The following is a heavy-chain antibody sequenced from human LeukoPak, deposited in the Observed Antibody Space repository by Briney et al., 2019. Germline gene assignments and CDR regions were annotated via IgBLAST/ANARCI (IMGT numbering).Heavy chain of an antibody. V-gene: IGHV4-59*11. Sequence: SETLSLTCTVSGGSISSHYWSWIRQPPGKGLEWSGYIYYSGSTNYNPSLKSRVTISLDTSKNQFSLKLSSVTAADTAVYYCARLGYESSGYYYVGLVDYWGQGTLVTVST. D-gene: IGHD3-22*01. CDR1: GGSISSHY. CDR3: ARLGYESSGYYYVGLVDY. CDR2: IYYSGST. J-gene: IGHJ4*02.